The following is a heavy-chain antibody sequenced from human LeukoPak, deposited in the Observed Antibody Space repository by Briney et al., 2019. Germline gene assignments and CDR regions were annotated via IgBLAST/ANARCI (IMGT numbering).Heavy chain of an antibody. J-gene: IGHJ4*02. D-gene: IGHD6-13*01. V-gene: IGHV3-48*02. CDR3: ARASYSSSPDY. CDR1: GFTFSSYS. Sequence: TGGSLRLSCAASGFTFSSYSMNWVCQAPGKGLEWVSYISPSSSAIYYADSVKGRFTISRDNAKNSLYLQVNSLRDEDTAVYYCARASYSSSPDYWGQGTLVTVSS. CDR2: ISPSSSAI.